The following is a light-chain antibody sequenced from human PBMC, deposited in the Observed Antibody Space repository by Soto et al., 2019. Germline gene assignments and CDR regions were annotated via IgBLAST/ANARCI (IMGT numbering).Light chain of an antibody. CDR2: AAS. Sequence: DIQMTQSPSALSASVGDRVTIPCRASQRITNSLNWYQQKPGRAPNLLIYAASSLQRGAPSRFSGSGSGTDFTLTISSMQPDDFATYYCQQTYSPPFTFGHGTKVDIK. J-gene: IGKJ3*01. CDR3: QQTYSPPFT. V-gene: IGKV1-39*01. CDR1: QRITNS.